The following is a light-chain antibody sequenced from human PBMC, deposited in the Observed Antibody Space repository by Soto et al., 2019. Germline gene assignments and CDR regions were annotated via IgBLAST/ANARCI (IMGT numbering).Light chain of an antibody. CDR2: GAS. V-gene: IGKV3-15*01. Sequence: EIVLTQSPGTLSLSPGERATLSCRASQSVASLYLAWYQQKPGQAPRLLIYGASTRATGVPARFSGSGSGTEFTLTISSLQSEDFAVYYCLQYNNWVPTFGQGTKVDIK. CDR1: QSVASLY. J-gene: IGKJ1*01. CDR3: LQYNNWVPT.